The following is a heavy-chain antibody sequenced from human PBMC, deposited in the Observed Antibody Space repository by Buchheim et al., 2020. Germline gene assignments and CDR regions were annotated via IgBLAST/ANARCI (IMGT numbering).Heavy chain of an antibody. CDR2: ISYDGSNK. J-gene: IGHJ6*02. V-gene: IGHV3-30*18. Sequence: QVQLVESGGGVVQPGRSLRLSCAASGFTFSSYGMHWVRQAPGKGLEWVAVISYDGSNKYYADSVKGRFTISRDNSKNTLYLQMNSLRAEDTAVYYCAKTTTAYYDFWSGRTYYYGMDVWGQGTT. CDR3: AKTTTAYYDFWSGRTYYYGMDV. CDR1: GFTFSSYG. D-gene: IGHD3-3*01.